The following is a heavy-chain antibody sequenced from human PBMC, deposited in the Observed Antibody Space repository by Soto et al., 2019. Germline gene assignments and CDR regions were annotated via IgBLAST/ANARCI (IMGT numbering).Heavy chain of an antibody. D-gene: IGHD6-19*01. CDR1: VFTFTSYG. J-gene: IGHJ4*02. Sequence: WWSLRLSCSASVFTFTSYGMSWVRQAPGKGLEWVSAVGSGDNTFYADSVKGRFTISRDNFKNTLYLLMNSLRADDTAVYYCAKEAVAAPWDLRFDYWGQGALVTV. CDR3: AKEAVAAPWDLRFDY. CDR2: VGSGDNT. V-gene: IGHV3-23*01.